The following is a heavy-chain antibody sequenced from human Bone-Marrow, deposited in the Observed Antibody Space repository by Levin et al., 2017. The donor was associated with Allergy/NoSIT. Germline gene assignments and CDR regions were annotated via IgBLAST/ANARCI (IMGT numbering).Heavy chain of an antibody. CDR3: ARDGSWRGFSHGTLDY. CDR1: GFTFSGHT. J-gene: IGHJ4*02. V-gene: IGHV3-33*01. CDR2: IWYDGSNQ. D-gene: IGHD2-15*01. Sequence: PGGSLRLSCAASGFTFSGHTMHWVRQAPGKGLEWLSIIWYDGSNQFYAASVKGRFTISRDNSNNLLYLQMDSLRAEDTAVYYCARDGSWRGFSHGTLDYWGKGTVVTVSS.